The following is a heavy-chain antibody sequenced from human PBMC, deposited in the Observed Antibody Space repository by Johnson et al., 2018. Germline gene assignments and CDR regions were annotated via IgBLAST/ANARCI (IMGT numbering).Heavy chain of an antibody. CDR3: AGGPSSGYYAYYYYGMDV. V-gene: IGHV3-20*01. J-gene: IGHJ6*02. Sequence: VQLVQSGGGVVRPGGSLRLSCAASGFTFDDYGMSWVRQAPGKGLEWVSGINWNGGSTGYADSVKGRFTISRDNAKNSLYLQMDSLSAEGTALYHCAGGPSSGYYAYYYYGMDVWGQGTTVTVSS. D-gene: IGHD3-22*01. CDR2: INWNGGST. CDR1: GFTFDDYG.